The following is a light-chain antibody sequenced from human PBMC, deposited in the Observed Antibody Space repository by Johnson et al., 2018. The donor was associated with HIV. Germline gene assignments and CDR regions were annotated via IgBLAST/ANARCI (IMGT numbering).Light chain of an antibody. CDR1: SSNIGNNY. CDR2: ENN. J-gene: IGLJ1*01. CDR3: GTWDSSLSADG. V-gene: IGLV1-51*02. Sequence: SVLTQPPSVSAAPGQKVTISCSGSSSNIGNNYVSWYQQLPGTAPKLLIYENNKRPSGIPDRFSGSKSGTSATLGITGLQTGDEADYYCGTWDSSLSADGFGTGTNVSVL.